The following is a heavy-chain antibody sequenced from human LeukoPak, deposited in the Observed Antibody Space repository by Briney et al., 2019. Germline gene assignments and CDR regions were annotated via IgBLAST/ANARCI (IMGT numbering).Heavy chain of an antibody. CDR1: GGSISSYY. V-gene: IGHV4-4*09. J-gene: IGHJ4*02. Sequence: SETLSLSCTVSGGSISSYYWSWIRQPPGKGLEWIGYIYTSGSTNYNPSLKSRVTISVDTSKNQFSLKLSSVTAADTAVYYCARRREDYFDYWGQGTLVTVSS. CDR3: ARRREDYFDY. CDR2: IYTSGST.